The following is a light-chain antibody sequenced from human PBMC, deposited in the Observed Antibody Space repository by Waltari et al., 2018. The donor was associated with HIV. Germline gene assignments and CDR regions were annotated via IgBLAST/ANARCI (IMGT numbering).Light chain of an antibody. V-gene: IGLV3-1*01. CDR2: KNN. Sequence: QPPSVSVSAGQTVTITCSGNDLGHKHVYWYQQRPGQSPVLVMCKNNKRPSGIPERFSGSKSGNTATLTISGTQTLDEATYYCQAWTSPGSIFGGGTIFTVL. CDR3: QAWTSPGSI. CDR1: DLGHKH. J-gene: IGLJ2*01.